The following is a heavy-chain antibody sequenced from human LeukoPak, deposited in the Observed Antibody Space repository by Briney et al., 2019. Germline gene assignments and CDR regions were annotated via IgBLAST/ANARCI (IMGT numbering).Heavy chain of an antibody. Sequence: SGPALVEPTQTLTLACTFSGFSLSTRGMCVSWIRQPPGKALEWLARIDWDDDKYYNTSLKTRLTISKDTSKNQVVLTMTNMDPVDTATYYCARDTQGRVRDEYFQHWGQGTLVTVSS. V-gene: IGHV2-70*11. CDR1: GFSLSTRGMC. J-gene: IGHJ1*01. CDR3: ARDTQGRVRDEYFQH. CDR2: IDWDDDK. D-gene: IGHD2-2*01.